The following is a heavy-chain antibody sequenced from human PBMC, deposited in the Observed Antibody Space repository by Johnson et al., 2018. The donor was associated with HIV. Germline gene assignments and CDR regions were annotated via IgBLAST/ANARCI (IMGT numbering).Heavy chain of an antibody. CDR2: INTGGGT. D-gene: IGHD2-15*01. V-gene: IGHV3-66*02. Sequence: EKLVESGGGLVQPGGSLRLSCAASGFTVSSNYMRWVRQAPGKGLEWVAVINTGGGTYYADSVKGRFTMSRDNSKNTRYRQMNSLRAEDTAVYYCARECSGGSCYPLDHDAFDIWGQGTMVTVSS. CDR1: GFTVSSNY. J-gene: IGHJ3*02. CDR3: ARECSGGSCYPLDHDAFDI.